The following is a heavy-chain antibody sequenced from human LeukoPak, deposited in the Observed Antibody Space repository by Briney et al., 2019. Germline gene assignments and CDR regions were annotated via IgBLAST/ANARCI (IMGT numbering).Heavy chain of an antibody. D-gene: IGHD1-26*01. CDR2: IYYSGST. Sequence: SETLSLTCAVSGGSISSGGYYWSWIRQHPGKGLEWIGYIYYSGSTYYNPSLKSRVTISVDTSKNQFSLKLSSVTAADTAVYYCARRMGATPLSSFDYWGQGTLVTVSS. J-gene: IGHJ4*02. V-gene: IGHV4-31*11. CDR3: ARRMGATPLSSFDY. CDR1: GGSISSGGYY.